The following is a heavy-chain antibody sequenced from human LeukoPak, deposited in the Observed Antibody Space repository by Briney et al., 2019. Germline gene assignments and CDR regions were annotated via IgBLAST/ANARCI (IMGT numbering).Heavy chain of an antibody. J-gene: IGHJ4*02. D-gene: IGHD3-3*01. V-gene: IGHV3-23*01. Sequence: GGSLRLSCAASGFTFSSYAMSWVRQAPGKGLEWVSAISGSGGSTYYADSVKGRFTTSRDNSKNTLYLQMNSLRAEDTAVYYCAKDGSRHYDFWSGYLYYFDYWGQGTLVTVSS. CDR2: ISGSGGST. CDR3: AKDGSRHYDFWSGYLYYFDY. CDR1: GFTFSSYA.